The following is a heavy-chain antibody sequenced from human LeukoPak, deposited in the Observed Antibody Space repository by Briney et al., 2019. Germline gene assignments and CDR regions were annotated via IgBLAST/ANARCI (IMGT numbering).Heavy chain of an antibody. Sequence: SQTLSLTYAISWDIVTCCSYDWDWIRQSPSRGLEWLGRTYYRSNWYHDYAVSVRSRMSINPDTSQHQFPPELSSVPPEDTVVYFCGRDPAHKHGMDVRGQGTTVTVSS. CDR3: GRDPAHKHGMDV. J-gene: IGHJ6*02. CDR2: TYYRSNWYH. CDR1: WDIVTCCSYD. V-gene: IGHV6-1*01. D-gene: IGHD2-2*01.